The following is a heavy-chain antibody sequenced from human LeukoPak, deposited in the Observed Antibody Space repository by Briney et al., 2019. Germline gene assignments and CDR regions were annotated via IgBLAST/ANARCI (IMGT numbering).Heavy chain of an antibody. D-gene: IGHD2-2*01. CDR2: IYTSGST. Sequence: SETLSLTCTVSGGSISSYYWSWIRQPAGKGLEWVGLIYTSGSTNYNPSLKRRVTMSVDTSKNQFPLKLSYVTAADTAVYYCASELIVVVPAAMPHTEGANYYYGMDVWGQGTTVTVSS. CDR1: GGSISSYY. J-gene: IGHJ6*02. V-gene: IGHV4-4*07. CDR3: ASELIVVVPAAMPHTEGANYYYGMDV.